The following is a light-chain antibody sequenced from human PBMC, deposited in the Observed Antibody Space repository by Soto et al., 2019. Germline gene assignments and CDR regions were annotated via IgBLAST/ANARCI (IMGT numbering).Light chain of an antibody. CDR2: GAS. J-gene: IGKJ1*01. CDR3: QQYNNWWT. V-gene: IGKV3-15*01. CDR1: QSVSSS. Sequence: IVLTQSPGTLSVSPGERATLSCWASQSVSSSFVAWYQQKPGQAPRLLIYGASTRATGISARFSGSGSGTEFTLTISSLQSEDFGVYYCQQYNNWWTFGQGTKVDIK.